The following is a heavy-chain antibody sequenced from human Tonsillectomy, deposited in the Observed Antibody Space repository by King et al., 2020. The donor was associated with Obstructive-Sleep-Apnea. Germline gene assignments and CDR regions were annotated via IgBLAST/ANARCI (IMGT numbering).Heavy chain of an antibody. Sequence: EVQLVESGGGLVQPGRSLRLSCAASGFTFDDYAMHWVRQAPGKGLEWVSGISCNSGSIGYADSVKGRFTISRDNAKNSLYLQMNSLRAEDTALYYCATLRGIPTGDYWGQGTLVTVSS. J-gene: IGHJ4*02. D-gene: IGHD1-14*01. CDR1: GFTFDDYA. CDR2: ISCNSGSI. V-gene: IGHV3-9*01. CDR3: ATLRGIPTGDY.